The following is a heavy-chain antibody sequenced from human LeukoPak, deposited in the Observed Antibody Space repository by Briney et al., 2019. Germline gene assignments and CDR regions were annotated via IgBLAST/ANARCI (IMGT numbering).Heavy chain of an antibody. Sequence: GGSLRLSCVGSGFTFSAHAMNWIRQAPGKGLEWVSYISPLSSTIYSTASVKGRFTISRDNANNSLYLQMDSLGAEDTAIYYCARIRAGRLPISKDAFDIWGQRTMVIVSS. V-gene: IGHV3-48*01. CDR1: GFTFSAHA. CDR2: ISPLSSTI. D-gene: IGHD3-3*02. CDR3: ARIRAGRLPISKDAFDI. J-gene: IGHJ3*02.